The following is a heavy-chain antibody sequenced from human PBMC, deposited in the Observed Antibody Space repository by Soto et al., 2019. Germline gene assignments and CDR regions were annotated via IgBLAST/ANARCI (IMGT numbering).Heavy chain of an antibody. D-gene: IGHD3-10*01. CDR1: GFPFSRYS. CDR3: ARQGGGMGFGELLQNWFDP. J-gene: IGHJ5*02. CDR2: ISSSSSYI. V-gene: IGHV3-21*01. Sequence: GGALRLSCAPSGFPFSRYSMNWFRQAPGNGLEWFSSISSSSSYIYYADSVKGRFTISRDNAKNSLYLQMNSLRAEDTAVYYCARQGGGMGFGELLQNWFDPWGQGTLVTVSS.